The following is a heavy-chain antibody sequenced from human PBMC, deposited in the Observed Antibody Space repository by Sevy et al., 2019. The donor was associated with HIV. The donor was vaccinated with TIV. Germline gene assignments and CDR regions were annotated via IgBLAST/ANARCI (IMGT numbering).Heavy chain of an antibody. D-gene: IGHD6-19*01. CDR3: VKDGGSGSGPSAEYFHH. J-gene: IGHJ1*01. V-gene: IGHV3-9*01. CDR1: GFTFDGYA. Sequence: GGSLRLSCVASGFTFDGYAMHWVRQAPGKGLEWVSGVSWNSAFMGYADSVKGRLTISRDNAKNSLYVQMHSLKPEDTALYYCVKDGGSGSGPSAEYFHHWGQGTLVTVSS. CDR2: VSWNSAFM.